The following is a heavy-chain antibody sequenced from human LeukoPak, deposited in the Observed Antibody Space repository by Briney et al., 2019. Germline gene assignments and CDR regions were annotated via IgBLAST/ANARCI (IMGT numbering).Heavy chain of an antibody. CDR1: AFTFSGDA. Sequence: GGSLRLSCAASAFTFSGDAMSWVRQAPGKGLEWVSAISGSGGSTYYADSVKGRFTISRDNSKNTLYLQMNSLRAEDTAVYYCAKLRTFGFTFGGVIGNWGQGTLVTVSS. CDR2: ISGSGGST. V-gene: IGHV3-23*01. D-gene: IGHD3-16*01. J-gene: IGHJ4*02. CDR3: AKLRTFGFTFGGVIGN.